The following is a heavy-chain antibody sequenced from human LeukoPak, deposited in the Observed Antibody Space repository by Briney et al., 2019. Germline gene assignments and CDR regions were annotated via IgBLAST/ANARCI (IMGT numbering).Heavy chain of an antibody. V-gene: IGHV1-2*02. CDR2: INPNSGGT. D-gene: IGHD6-19*01. Sequence: ASVKVSCKASGYTFTGYYMHWVRQAPGQGLEWMGWINPNSGGTNYAQKFQGRVTMTRDTSTSTAYMELRSLRSDDTAVYYCARDERDYSSGCCDYWGQGTLVTVSS. J-gene: IGHJ4*02. CDR3: ARDERDYSSGCCDY. CDR1: GYTFTGYY.